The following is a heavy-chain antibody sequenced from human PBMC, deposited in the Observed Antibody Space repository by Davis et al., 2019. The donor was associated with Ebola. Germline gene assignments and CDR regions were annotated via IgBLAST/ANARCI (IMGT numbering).Heavy chain of an antibody. V-gene: IGHV4-39*07. CDR1: GGSISSSSYY. CDR3: ARDETGYSSNWYLFREGYYFDY. D-gene: IGHD6-13*01. J-gene: IGHJ4*02. CDR2: IYYSGST. Sequence: PSETLSLTCTVSGGSISSSSYYWGWIRQPPGKGLEWIGSIYYSGSTYYNPSLKSRVTISVDTSKNQFSLKLSSVTAADTAVYYCARDETGYSSNWYLFREGYYFDYWGQGTLVTVSS.